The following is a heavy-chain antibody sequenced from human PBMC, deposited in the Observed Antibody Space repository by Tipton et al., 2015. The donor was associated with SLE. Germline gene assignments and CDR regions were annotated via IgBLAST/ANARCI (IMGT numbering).Heavy chain of an antibody. V-gene: IGHV4-59*01. CDR2: IYYSGST. J-gene: IGHJ4*02. CDR1: GGSISSYY. D-gene: IGHD6-6*01. Sequence: TLSLTCTVSGGSISSYYWSWIRQPPGKGLEWIGYIYYSGSTNYNPSLKSRVTISVDTSKNQFSLKLSSVTAADTAVYYCARSCPYSSPSYYFDYWGQGTLVTVSS. CDR3: ARSCPYSSPSYYFDY.